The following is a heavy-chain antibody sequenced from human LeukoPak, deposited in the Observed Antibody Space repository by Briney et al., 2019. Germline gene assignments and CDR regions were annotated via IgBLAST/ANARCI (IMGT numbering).Heavy chain of an antibody. V-gene: IGHV3-7*02. Sequence: GGSLRLSCAGSGFTFSSDWMTWVRQAPGKGLEWVANISPDGSNKHYLDSVKGRFTISRDNSKNMLYLQMSSLRADDTAVYYCVKTLKYYGSGRGLFDSWGQGTLVTVSS. CDR1: GFTFSSDW. CDR2: ISPDGSNK. D-gene: IGHD3-10*01. CDR3: VKTLKYYGSGRGLFDS. J-gene: IGHJ4*02.